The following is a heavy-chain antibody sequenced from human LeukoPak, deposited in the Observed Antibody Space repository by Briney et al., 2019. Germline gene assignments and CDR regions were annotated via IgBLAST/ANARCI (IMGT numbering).Heavy chain of an antibody. D-gene: IGHD3-22*01. J-gene: IGHJ4*02. CDR1: GGTFSGYY. CDR3: ARGRYYDSGPFGY. Sequence: SETLSLTCAVYGGTFSGYYWSWIRQPPGKGLGWIGEINHSGSTNYNPSLKSRVTISVDTSKNQFSLKLSSVTAADTAVYYCARGRYYDSGPFGYWGQGTLVTVSS. CDR2: INHSGST. V-gene: IGHV4-34*01.